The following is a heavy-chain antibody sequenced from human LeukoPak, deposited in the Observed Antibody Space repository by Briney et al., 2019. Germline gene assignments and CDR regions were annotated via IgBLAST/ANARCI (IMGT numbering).Heavy chain of an antibody. J-gene: IGHJ4*02. D-gene: IGHD5-12*01. CDR2: ISGSGGST. V-gene: IGHV3-23*01. CDR1: GFTFSSYA. Sequence: GGSLRLSCAASGFTFSSYAMSWVRQAPGKGLEWVSAISGSGGSTYYADSVKGRFTISRDNSKNTLYLQMNSLRAEDTAVYYCAKSTTMIVATRVDYWGQETLVTVSS. CDR3: AKSTTMIVATRVDY.